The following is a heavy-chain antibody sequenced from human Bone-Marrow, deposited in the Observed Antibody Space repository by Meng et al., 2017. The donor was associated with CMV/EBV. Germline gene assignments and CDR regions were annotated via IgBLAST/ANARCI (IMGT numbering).Heavy chain of an antibody. CDR2: ISSSSSYI. V-gene: IGHV3-21*01. CDR1: GFTFSSYS. J-gene: IGHJ6*02. D-gene: IGHD3-3*01. Sequence: GGSLRLSCAASGFTFSSYSMNWVRQAPGKGLEWVSSISSSSSYIYYADSVKGRFTISRDNAKNSLYLQMNSLRAEDTAVYYCARERFLGSGMDVWGQGTTVTVSS. CDR3: ARERFLGSGMDV.